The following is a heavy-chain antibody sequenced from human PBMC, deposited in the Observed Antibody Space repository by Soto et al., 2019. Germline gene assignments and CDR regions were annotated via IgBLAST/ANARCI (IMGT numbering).Heavy chain of an antibody. J-gene: IGHJ5*02. D-gene: IGHD1-26*01. CDR1: GGSISSGDYN. CDR2: IYYSGST. V-gene: IGHV4-30-4*01. Sequence: SETLSLTCPVSGGSISSGDYNWSWIRQPPGEGLEWIGYIYYSGSTYDNPSLKSRITISVDTSKNQCSLKLSSVTAADTAVYYCARAEVDSGSYYEYNWFDPWGQGTLVTVSS. CDR3: ARAEVDSGSYYEYNWFDP.